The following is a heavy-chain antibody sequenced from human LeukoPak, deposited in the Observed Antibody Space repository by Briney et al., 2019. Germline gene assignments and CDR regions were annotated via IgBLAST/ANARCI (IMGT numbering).Heavy chain of an antibody. CDR2: IHHSGIT. Sequence: SETLSLTCTVSDYSISNTYYWGWIRQPPGKGLEWIGNIHHSGITNYNPSLKSRVSISIDTSKNQFSLKLSSVTAADTAVYYCARGNDILTGPYFDYWGQGTLVTVSS. D-gene: IGHD3-9*01. CDR1: DYSISNTYY. CDR3: ARGNDILTGPYFDY. V-gene: IGHV4-38-2*02. J-gene: IGHJ4*02.